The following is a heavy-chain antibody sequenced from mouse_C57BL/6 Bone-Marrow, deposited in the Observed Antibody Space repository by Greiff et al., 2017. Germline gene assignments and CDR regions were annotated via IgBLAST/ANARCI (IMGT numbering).Heavy chain of an antibody. Sequence: EVKLVESGGGLVQPGGSLSLSCAASGFTFTDYYMSWVRQPPGKALEWLGFIRNKANGYTTEYSASVKGRFTISRDNSQSILYLQMNALRAEDSATYYCARSPLITTVVDWYFDVWGTGTTVTVSS. CDR3: ARSPLITTVVDWYFDV. CDR1: GFTFTDYY. V-gene: IGHV7-3*01. J-gene: IGHJ1*03. D-gene: IGHD1-1*01. CDR2: IRNKANGYTT.